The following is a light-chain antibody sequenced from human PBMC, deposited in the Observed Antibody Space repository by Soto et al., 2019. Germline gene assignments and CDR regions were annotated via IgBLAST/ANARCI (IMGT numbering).Light chain of an antibody. V-gene: IGLV2-14*01. Sequence: QSVLTQPASVSGSPGQSITISCTGTSSDVGGYNYVSWYQQHPGKAPKFMIYDVSNRPSGVSNRFSGSKSGNTASLTISGLQVEDEADYYCSSYTSSSTYVFGTGTKVTVL. CDR3: SSYTSSSTYV. CDR1: SSDVGGYNY. CDR2: DVS. J-gene: IGLJ1*01.